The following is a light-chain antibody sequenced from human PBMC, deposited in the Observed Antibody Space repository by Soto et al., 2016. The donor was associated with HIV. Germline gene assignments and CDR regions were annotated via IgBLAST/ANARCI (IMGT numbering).Light chain of an antibody. CDR3: QVWDTDSDWV. CDR1: NIGGRA. CDR2: FDG. Sequence: SYVLTQPPSVSVAPGKTATFTCGGYNIGGRAVHWYQQKTGQAPVLVVRFDGDRPSAIPERFSVSDSGNAAILTISTVEAGDEADYYCQVWDTDSDWVFGGGTKLTVL. J-gene: IGLJ3*02. V-gene: IGLV3-21*01.